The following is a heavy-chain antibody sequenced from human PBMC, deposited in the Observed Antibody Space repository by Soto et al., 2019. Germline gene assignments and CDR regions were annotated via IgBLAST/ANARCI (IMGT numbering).Heavy chain of an antibody. CDR1: GGSFSGYY. V-gene: IGHV4-34*01. CDR3: ARGQLNFWCGYYTGPWFDP. J-gene: IGHJ5*02. Sequence: SETLSLTCAVYGGSFSGYYWSWIRQPPGKGLEWIGEINHSGSTNYNPSLKSRVPISVDTSKNQFSLKLSSVTAADTAVYYCARGQLNFWCGYYTGPWFDPWGQGTLVTVSS. CDR2: INHSGST. D-gene: IGHD3-3*01.